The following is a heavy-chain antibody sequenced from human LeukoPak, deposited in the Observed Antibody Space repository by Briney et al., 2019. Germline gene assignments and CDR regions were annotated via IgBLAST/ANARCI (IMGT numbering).Heavy chain of an antibody. D-gene: IGHD6-19*01. V-gene: IGHV5-51*01. Sequence: GESLQISCEGSGYSFTSYWIGWLRPIARKGLEWMGIIYPGDSDTIYSPSFQGPVTISADKSISTAYLQWSSLKASDTAMYCCARQGCSGTSGWAHWGQGTLVTVSS. CDR3: ARQGCSGTSGWAH. CDR1: GYSFTSYW. CDR2: IYPGDSDT. J-gene: IGHJ4*02.